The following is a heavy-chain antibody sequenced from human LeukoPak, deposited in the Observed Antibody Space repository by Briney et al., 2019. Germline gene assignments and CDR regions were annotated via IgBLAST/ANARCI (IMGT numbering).Heavy chain of an antibody. CDR3: ASWNYEQRSGWFYLDF. V-gene: IGHV3-7*05. D-gene: IGHD6-19*01. CDR2: IKQDGTET. Sequence: GGSLRLSCAASGLTFSRYWMSWVRQAPGKGLEWVANIKQDGTETYYIDSVKGRFTISRDNAKNSLYLQMNSLRAEDTAVYYCASWNYEQRSGWFYLDFWGQGTLVTVPS. J-gene: IGHJ4*02. CDR1: GLTFSRYW.